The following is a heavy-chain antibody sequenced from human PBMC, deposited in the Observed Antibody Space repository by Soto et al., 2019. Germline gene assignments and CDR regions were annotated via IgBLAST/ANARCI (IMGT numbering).Heavy chain of an antibody. D-gene: IGHD3-3*01. Sequence: ASVKVSCKASGYTFTSYAMHWVRQAPGQRLEWMGWINAGNGNTKYSQKFQGRVTITRDTSASTAYMELSSLRSEDTAVYYCARGIDYDFWSGYNYYHYYYGMDVWGQGTTVTVSS. V-gene: IGHV1-3*01. CDR3: ARGIDYDFWSGYNYYHYYYGMDV. J-gene: IGHJ6*02. CDR1: GYTFTSYA. CDR2: INAGNGNT.